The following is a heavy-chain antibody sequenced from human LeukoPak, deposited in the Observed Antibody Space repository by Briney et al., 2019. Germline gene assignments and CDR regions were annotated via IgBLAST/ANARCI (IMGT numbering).Heavy chain of an antibody. V-gene: IGHV1-69*01. CDR2: IIPIFGTA. CDR1: GGTFSSYA. Sequence: GSSVKVSCKASGGTFSSYAISWVRQAPGQGLEWMGGIIPIFGTANYAQKFQGRVTITADESTSTAYMELSSLRSEDTAVYYYARDRGYSSGWYHADYWGQGTLVTVSS. J-gene: IGHJ4*02. D-gene: IGHD6-19*01. CDR3: ARDRGYSSGWYHADY.